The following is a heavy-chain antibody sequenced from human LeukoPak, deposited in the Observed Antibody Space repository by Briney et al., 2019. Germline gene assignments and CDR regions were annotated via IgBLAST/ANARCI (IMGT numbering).Heavy chain of an antibody. V-gene: IGHV4-59*08. CDR2: IHYSGST. Sequence: SETLSLTCAVYGGSFSGYYWNWVRQPPGKGLEWIGYIHYSGSTNYNPSLKSRVAISVDTSKNQFSLKVSSVTAADTAVYYCARHMLMDVWGQGTTVTVSS. CDR1: GGSFSGYY. CDR3: ARHMLMDV. D-gene: IGHD2-8*01. J-gene: IGHJ6*02.